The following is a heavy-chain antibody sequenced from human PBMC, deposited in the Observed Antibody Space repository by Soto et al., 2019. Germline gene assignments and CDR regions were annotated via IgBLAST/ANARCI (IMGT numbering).Heavy chain of an antibody. J-gene: IGHJ4*02. D-gene: IGHD4-4*01. CDR1: GLPFAAIP. CDR2: ISISGDHT. V-gene: IGHV3-23*01. CDR3: AKLLRPGLQFFDF. Sequence: EVQLLESGGGLVQPGGSLRLPFAPLGLPFAAIPMTWVPQAPGKGLDGVSAISISGDHTFYADSVKGRFTISRDNSKNTLYLQVNSLRAEDTAVYYCAKLLRPGLQFFDFWGQGTLVTVSS.